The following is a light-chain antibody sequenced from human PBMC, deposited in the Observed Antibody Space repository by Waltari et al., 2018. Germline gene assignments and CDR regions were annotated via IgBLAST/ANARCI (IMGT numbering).Light chain of an antibody. Sequence: QSVLTRPPSVSGAPGQRVTISCTGSSSNIGAGYVVPWYLPLPGTAPKLLIYANRNRPSGVPDRVSGSKSGTSASLAITGLQPEDEADYYCQSYDSSLSGRPWVFGGGTKLTVL. J-gene: IGLJ3*02. CDR2: ANR. V-gene: IGLV1-40*01. CDR3: QSYDSSLSGRPWV. CDR1: SSNIGAGYV.